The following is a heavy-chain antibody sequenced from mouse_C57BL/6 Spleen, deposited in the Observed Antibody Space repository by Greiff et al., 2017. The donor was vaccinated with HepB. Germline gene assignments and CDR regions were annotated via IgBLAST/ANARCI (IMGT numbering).Heavy chain of an antibody. CDR3: ARSLLLRGDFDV. J-gene: IGHJ1*03. Sequence: VQLQESGPELVKPGASVKISCKASGYAFSSSWMNWVKQRPGKGLEWIGRIYPGDGDTNYNGKFKGKATLTADKSSSTAYMQLSSLTSEDSAVYFCARSLLLRGDFDVWGTGTTVTVSS. CDR2: IYPGDGDT. CDR1: GYAFSSSW. V-gene: IGHV1-82*01. D-gene: IGHD1-1*01.